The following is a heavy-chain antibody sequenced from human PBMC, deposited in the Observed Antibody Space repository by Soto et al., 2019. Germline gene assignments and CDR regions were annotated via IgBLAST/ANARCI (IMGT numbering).Heavy chain of an antibody. D-gene: IGHD4-4*01. Sequence: QVQLVESGGGVVQPGRSLRLSCAASGFTFSSYAMHWVRQAPGKGLEWVAVISYDGSNKYYADSVKGRFTISRDNSKNTRYLQMNSLRPADTAVYYCARPLWRDDYNGGYFDLWGRGTLVTVSS. CDR1: GFTFSSYA. J-gene: IGHJ2*01. CDR3: ARPLWRDDYNGGYFDL. CDR2: ISYDGSNK. V-gene: IGHV3-30-3*01.